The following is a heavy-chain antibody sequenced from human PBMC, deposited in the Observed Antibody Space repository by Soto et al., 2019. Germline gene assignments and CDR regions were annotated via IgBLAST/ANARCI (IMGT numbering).Heavy chain of an antibody. V-gene: IGHV3-15*01. CDR3: TTVGVRISHGFDS. J-gene: IGHJ4*02. Sequence: PGGSLRLSCAASGFTFSNAWMSWVRQAPGKGPEWVGRIKSKADGGTTDYAAPVKGRFTILRDDSKNTLYLQMNSLKTEDTAVYYCTTVGVRISHGFDSCGQGSLLTVSS. CDR1: GFTFSNAW. CDR2: IKSKADGGTT. D-gene: IGHD3-10*01.